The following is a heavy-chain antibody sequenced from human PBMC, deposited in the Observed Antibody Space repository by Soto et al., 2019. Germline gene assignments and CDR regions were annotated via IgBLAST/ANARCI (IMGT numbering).Heavy chain of an antibody. CDR2: IFDSGST. CDR1: GGSISGGVHS. D-gene: IGHD2-2*01. J-gene: IGHJ2*01. V-gene: IGHV4-30-4*01. Sequence: QVQLQESGPGLVKPSETLFLTCTVSGGSISGGVHSWSWIRQPPRKGLEWIGHIFDSGSTYYNPSLKTRRTISVYTSKNQFSLRLSSVTAADTAVYYCARDIMPLTHGLYFDLWCRGPLVTVSS. CDR3: ARDIMPLTHGLYFDL.